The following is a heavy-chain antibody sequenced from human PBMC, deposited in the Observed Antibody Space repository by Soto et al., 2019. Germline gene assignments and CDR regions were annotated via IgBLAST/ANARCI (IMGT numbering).Heavy chain of an antibody. CDR1: GGSISSYY. J-gene: IGHJ6*03. CDR3: ARLRMVRGVIPYYYYYYMDV. CDR2: IYYSGST. D-gene: IGHD3-10*01. V-gene: IGHV4-59*08. Sequence: PSETQSLTCTVAGGSISSYYLSWIRQPPGKGLEWIGYIYYSGSTNYNPSLKSRVTISVDTSKNQFSLKLSSVTAADTAVYYCARLRMVRGVIPYYYYYYMDVWGKGTTVTVSS.